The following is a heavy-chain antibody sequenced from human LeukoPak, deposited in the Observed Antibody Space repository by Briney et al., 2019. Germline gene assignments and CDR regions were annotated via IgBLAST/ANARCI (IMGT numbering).Heavy chain of an antibody. J-gene: IGHJ5*02. CDR2: INHSGSI. CDR3: ARGGYPDIVIVPAATGSSSSDWFDP. Sequence: SETLSLTCAVYGGPFSGYYWSWLRQPPGKGLEWIGEINHSGSINNNPSLKSRVTISVDTSKNQFSLKLSSVTAADTAVYYCARGGYPDIVIVPAATGSSSSDWFDPWGQGTLVTVSS. V-gene: IGHV4-34*01. D-gene: IGHD2-2*01. CDR1: GGPFSGYY.